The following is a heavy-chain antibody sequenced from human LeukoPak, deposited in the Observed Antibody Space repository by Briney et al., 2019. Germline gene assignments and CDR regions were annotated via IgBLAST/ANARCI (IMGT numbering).Heavy chain of an antibody. CDR3: ASDKLDY. Sequence: GGSLRLSCAASGFTFSSYGVNWVRQAPGKGLEWVSSISSSSRYIYYADSVKGRFTISRDNAKSSLYLQMNSLRAEDTAVYYCASDKLDYWGQGTLVTVSS. CDR2: ISSSSRYI. V-gene: IGHV3-21*01. CDR1: GFTFSSYG. J-gene: IGHJ4*02.